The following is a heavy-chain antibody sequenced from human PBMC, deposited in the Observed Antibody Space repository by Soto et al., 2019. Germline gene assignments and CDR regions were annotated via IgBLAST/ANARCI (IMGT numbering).Heavy chain of an antibody. CDR2: ISKSDYT. CDR3: AREDSIIMPAVSDF. V-gene: IGHV3-21*01. D-gene: IGHD3-22*01. CDR1: GFAFSNFG. J-gene: IGHJ4*02. Sequence: GGSLRLSCTVSGFAFSNFGINWVRQAPGKGLEWVSTISKSDYTSYSDSVHGRFTRSRDNAKNSLSLQMNPLRVEDTAVYYCAREDSIIMPAVSDFWGQGTLVTVSS.